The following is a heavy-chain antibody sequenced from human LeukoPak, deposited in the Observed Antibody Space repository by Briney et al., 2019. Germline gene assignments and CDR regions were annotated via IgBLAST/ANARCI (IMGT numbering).Heavy chain of an antibody. V-gene: IGHV3-7*01. Sequence: GGSLRLSCAASGFTFSSYWMSWVHQAPWKGLEWVANITQDGSEKYYVDSVKGRFTISRDNAKNSLYLQMNSLRAEDTAVYYCARDGYDFWSGYYARREYYYYYGMDVWGQGTTVTVSS. CDR2: ITQDGSEK. J-gene: IGHJ6*02. D-gene: IGHD3-3*01. CDR1: GFTFSSYW. CDR3: ARDGYDFWSGYYARREYYYYYGMDV.